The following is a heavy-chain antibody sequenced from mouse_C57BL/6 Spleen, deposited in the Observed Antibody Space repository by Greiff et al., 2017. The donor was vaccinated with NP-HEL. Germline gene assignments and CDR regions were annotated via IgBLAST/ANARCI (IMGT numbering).Heavy chain of an antibody. D-gene: IGHD4-1*01. V-gene: IGHV1-72*01. CDR3: ARTGTEAGFGY. Sequence: QVQLQQSGAELVKPGASVKLSCKASGYTFTSYWMHWVQQRPGRGLEWIGRICPSSGGTNYNEKFKGKATLTVDKPSSTAYMQLSGLTSEDSAVYYSARTGTEAGFGYWGQGTLVTVAA. CDR2: ICPSSGGT. J-gene: IGHJ3*01. CDR1: GYTFTSYW.